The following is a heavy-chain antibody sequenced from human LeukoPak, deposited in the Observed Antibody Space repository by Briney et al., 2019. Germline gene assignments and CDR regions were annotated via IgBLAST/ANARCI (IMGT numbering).Heavy chain of an antibody. J-gene: IGHJ4*02. D-gene: IGHD4-23*01. CDR2: INDRGHT. CDR1: GGSFSCYH. V-gene: IGHV4-34*01. CDR3: ARDPTTVVTTPYYFDF. Sequence: PSETLSLTCAVHGGSFSCYHWNWLRQSPGKGLEWIGEINDRGHTNYNPSLESRITISVDTSKKQFSLNLSSVTAADTAVYYCARDPTTVVTTPYYFDFWGQGTLVTVSS.